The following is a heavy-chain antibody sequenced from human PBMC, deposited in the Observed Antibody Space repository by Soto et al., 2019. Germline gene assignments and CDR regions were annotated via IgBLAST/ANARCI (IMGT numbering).Heavy chain of an antibody. J-gene: IGHJ5*02. CDR1: GFSLSNAGMG. V-gene: IGHV2-26*01. Sequence: GFSLSNAGMGVSWIRQPPGKALEWPAHIFSSDEKSYRTSLETRLTVSKDTSKSQVVLTMTNMDPLDTATYYCARAVDRAISDIWFDPWGQGTQVTVSS. CDR2: IFSSDEK. CDR3: ARAVDRAISDIWFDP. D-gene: IGHD5-18*01.